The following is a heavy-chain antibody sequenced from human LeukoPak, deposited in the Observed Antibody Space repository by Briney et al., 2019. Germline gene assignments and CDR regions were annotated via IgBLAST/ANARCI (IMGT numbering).Heavy chain of an antibody. CDR2: VKADGSDT. J-gene: IGHJ4*02. V-gene: IGHV3-74*01. D-gene: IGHD2-8*01. CDR3: ARAPPYCTNGVCYLLDY. CDR1: GLNFRDYW. Sequence: GGSLRLSCAASGLNFRDYWMHWVRQVPGKGLVWVSRVKADGSDTIYADSVKGRFTISRDNAKNTLFLEMNSLRAEDTAVYYCARAPPYCTNGVCYLLDYWGQGTLVTVSS.